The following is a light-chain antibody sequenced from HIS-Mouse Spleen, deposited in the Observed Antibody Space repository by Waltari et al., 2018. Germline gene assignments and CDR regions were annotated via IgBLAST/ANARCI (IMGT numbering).Light chain of an antibody. J-gene: IGKJ3*01. CDR3: QQYYSYPLT. CDR2: AAS. CDR1: QGISSY. Sequence: IRMTQPPPSSSHSTGHRATTTCRASQGISSYLAWYQQKPGKAPKLLIYAASTLQSGVPSRFSASGSGTDFTLTISCLQSEDFATYYCQQYYSYPLTFGPGTKVDIK. V-gene: IGKV1-8*01.